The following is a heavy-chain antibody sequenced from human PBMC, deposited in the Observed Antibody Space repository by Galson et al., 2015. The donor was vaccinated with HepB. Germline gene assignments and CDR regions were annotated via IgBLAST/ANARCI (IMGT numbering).Heavy chain of an antibody. Sequence: SLRLSCAVSGITFSDFYMNWIRQAPGKGLEWVSHISRDGYTNYADSVRGRFTISRDNAKNSLYLQMNNLRVEDTGIYYCAKGDILVVVTAMGFDRWGQGTLVTVSS. J-gene: IGHJ4*02. D-gene: IGHD2-21*02. CDR1: GITFSDFY. CDR2: ISRDGYT. V-gene: IGHV3-11*06. CDR3: AKGDILVVVTAMGFDR.